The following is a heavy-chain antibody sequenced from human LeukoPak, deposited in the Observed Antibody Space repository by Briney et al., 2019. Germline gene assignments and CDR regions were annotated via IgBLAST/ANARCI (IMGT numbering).Heavy chain of an antibody. V-gene: IGHV4-34*01. D-gene: IGHD4-11*01. CDR3: ARGSRDYSNYAGIYYYYYYMDV. CDR1: GGSFSGYY. J-gene: IGHJ6*03. CDR2: INHSGST. Sequence: SETLSLTCAVYGGSFSGYYWSWIRQPPGKGLEWIGEINHSGSTNYNPSLKSRVTISVDTSKNQFSLKLSSVTAADTAVYYCARGSRDYSNYAGIYYYYYYMDVWGKGTTVTVSS.